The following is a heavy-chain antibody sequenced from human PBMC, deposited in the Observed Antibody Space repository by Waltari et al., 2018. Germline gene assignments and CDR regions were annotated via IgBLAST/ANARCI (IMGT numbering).Heavy chain of an antibody. CDR1: GYTFTGYY. V-gene: IGHV1-2*06. CDR2: INPNSGGT. J-gene: IGHJ3*02. D-gene: IGHD4-17*01. Sequence: QVQLVQSGAEVKKPGASVKVSCKASGYTFTGYYMHWVRQAPGQGLEWMGRINPNSGGTNYAQKFQGRVTMTRDTSISTAYMELSRLRSDDTAVYYCAAKTTVTTWLRDDAFDIWGQGTMVTVSS. CDR3: AAKTTVTTWLRDDAFDI.